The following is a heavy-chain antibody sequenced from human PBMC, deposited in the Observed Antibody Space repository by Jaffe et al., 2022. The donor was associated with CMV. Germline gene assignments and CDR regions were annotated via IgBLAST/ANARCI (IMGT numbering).Heavy chain of an antibody. J-gene: IGHJ6*03. CDR2: ISGSGGST. CDR3: AKVSCSSTSCYAPYYYYYMDV. D-gene: IGHD2-2*01. CDR1: GFTFSSYA. V-gene: IGHV3-23*04. Sequence: EVQLVESGGGLVQPGGSLRLSCAASGFTFSSYAMSWVRQAPGKGLEWVSAISGSGGSTYYADSVKGRFTISRDNSKNTLYLQMNSLRAEDTAVYYCAKVSCSSTSCYAPYYYYYMDVWGKGTTVTVSS.